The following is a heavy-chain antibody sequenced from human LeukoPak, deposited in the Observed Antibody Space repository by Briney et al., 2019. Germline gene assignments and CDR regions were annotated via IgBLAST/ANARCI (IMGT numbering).Heavy chain of an antibody. Sequence: PSETLSLTCTVSGGSISSYYWSWIRHPPGQGLEWIGYIYYSESTKYNPSLKSRIPISVATSKNQFSLALSPVTAAATAVYFCWRAFDSSGYLVPWDFWGRGTRDSVSS. V-gene: IGHV4-59*01. CDR3: WRAFDSSGYLVPWDF. D-gene: IGHD3-22*01. CDR1: GGSISSYY. CDR2: IYYSEST. J-gene: IGHJ4*02.